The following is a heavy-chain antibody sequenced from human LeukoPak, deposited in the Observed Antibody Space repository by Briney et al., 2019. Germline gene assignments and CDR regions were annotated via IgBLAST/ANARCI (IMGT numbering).Heavy chain of an antibody. CDR1: GYTFTSYD. D-gene: IGHD3-22*01. V-gene: IGHV1-18*01. J-gene: IGHJ6*02. Sequence: ASVKVSCKASGYTFTSYDINWVRQATGQGLEWMGWISAYNGNTNYAQKLQGRVTMTTDTSTSTAYMELRSLRSDDTAVYYCARDPSSYDSSGYYYYYGMDVWGQGTTVTVSS. CDR3: ARDPSSYDSSGYYYYYGMDV. CDR2: ISAYNGNT.